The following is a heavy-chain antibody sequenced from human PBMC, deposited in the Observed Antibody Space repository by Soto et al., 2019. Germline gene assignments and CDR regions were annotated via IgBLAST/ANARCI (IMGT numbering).Heavy chain of an antibody. V-gene: IGHV1-8*01. CDR1: GYTFTSYD. Sequence: QVQLVQSGAEVKKPGASVKVSCKASGYTFTSYDINWVRQATGQGLEWMGWMNPNSGNTGYAQKVQGRVTMTRNTSIGTGSMELSSPRSEDTALYYCARGETGTACPTNSWGQGTLVTVSS. CDR2: MNPNSGNT. D-gene: IGHD1-7*01. J-gene: IGHJ4*02. CDR3: ARGETGTACPTNS.